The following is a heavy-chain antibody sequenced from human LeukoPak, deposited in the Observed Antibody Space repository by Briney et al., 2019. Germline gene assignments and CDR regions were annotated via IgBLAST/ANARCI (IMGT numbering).Heavy chain of an antibody. CDR3: AKITLVAATPFDY. CDR1: GFTFSTYG. CDR2: ISYDGSKK. Sequence: GGSLRLSCAASGFTFSTYGVHWVRQAPGKGLEWVAVISYDGSKKYYADSVKGRFTISRDNSQNTLYLHMSSLSTEETAVSYCAKITLVAATPFDYWGQGTLVTVSS. D-gene: IGHD2-15*01. V-gene: IGHV3-30*18. J-gene: IGHJ4*02.